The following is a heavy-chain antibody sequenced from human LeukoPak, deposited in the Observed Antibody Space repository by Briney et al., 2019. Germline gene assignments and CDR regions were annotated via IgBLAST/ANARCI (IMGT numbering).Heavy chain of an antibody. CDR1: GFTFSSYA. V-gene: IGHV3-23*01. D-gene: IGHD3-10*01. J-gene: IGHJ4*02. Sequence: GGSLRLYCAASGFTFSSYAMSWVRQAPGKGLEWVSAISGSGGSTYYADSVKGRFTISRDNSKNTLYLQMNSLRAEDTAVYYCAKDRGVRDFGFDYWGQGTLVTVSS. CDR3: AKDRGVRDFGFDY. CDR2: ISGSGGST.